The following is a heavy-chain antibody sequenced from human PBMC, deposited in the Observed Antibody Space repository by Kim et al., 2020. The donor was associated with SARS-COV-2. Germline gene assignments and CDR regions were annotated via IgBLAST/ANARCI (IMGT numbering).Heavy chain of an antibody. CDR2: INPNSGGT. Sequence: ASVKVSCKASGYTFTGYYMHWVRQAPGQGLEWMGWINPNSGGTKYAQKFQGRVTMTRDTSITTAYMELSRLRSDDTAVYYCARIAAAAYYGMDVCGQGTTVTVSS. CDR3: ARIAAAAYYGMDV. CDR1: GYTFTGYY. J-gene: IGHJ6*02. D-gene: IGHD6-13*01. V-gene: IGHV1-2*02.